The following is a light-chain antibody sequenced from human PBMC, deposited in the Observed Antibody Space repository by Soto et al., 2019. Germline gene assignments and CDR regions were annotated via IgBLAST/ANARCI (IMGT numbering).Light chain of an antibody. V-gene: IGKV3-20*01. CDR1: LIVTSY. CDR2: GAY. J-gene: IGKJ1*01. CDR3: HQYDSIVQT. Sequence: ENVLTQSPGTLSLSPGERATLSCRASLIVTSYLAWYQKKPGQPPRLLIYGAYNRPTGIPDRFTGSGSGTEFTLTISRLEPEDFAVYYCHQYDSIVQTFGQGTKVDIK.